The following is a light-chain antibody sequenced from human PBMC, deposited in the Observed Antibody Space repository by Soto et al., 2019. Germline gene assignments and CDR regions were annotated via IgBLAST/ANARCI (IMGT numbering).Light chain of an antibody. Sequence: EIVMTQSPATLSVSPGERATLSCRASQSVSSNLAWYQQKPGQAPRLLIYGASSRATGIPDRFSGSGSGSGTDFALTISRLEPEDFAVYYCQHYISTPWTFGQGTKVDIK. CDR3: QHYISTPWT. CDR2: GAS. CDR1: QSVSSN. V-gene: IGKV3D-15*01. J-gene: IGKJ1*01.